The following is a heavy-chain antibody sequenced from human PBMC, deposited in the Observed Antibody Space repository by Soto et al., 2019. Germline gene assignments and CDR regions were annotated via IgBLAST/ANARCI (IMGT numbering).Heavy chain of an antibody. J-gene: IGHJ4*02. V-gene: IGHV4-34*01. CDR2: INHSGST. CDR3: ARGSRDTYYYGSGKNHVFDY. D-gene: IGHD3-10*01. Sequence: TSETLSLTCAVYGGSFSGYYWSWIRQPPGKGLEWIGEINHSGSTNYNPSLKSRVTISVDTSKNQFSLKLSSVTAADTAVYYCARGSRDTYYYGSGKNHVFDYWGQGTLVTVSS. CDR1: GGSFSGYY.